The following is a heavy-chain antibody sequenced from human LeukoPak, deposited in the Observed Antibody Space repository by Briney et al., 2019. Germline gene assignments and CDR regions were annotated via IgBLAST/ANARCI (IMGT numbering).Heavy chain of an antibody. CDR3: ARAYSSGRNWFDP. CDR2: INHSGST. D-gene: IGHD6-19*01. Sequence: SETLSLTCAVYGGSFSGYYWSWIRQPPGKGLEWIGEINHSGSTNYNPSLKSRATISVDTSKNQFSLTLSSVTAADTAVYYCARAYSSGRNWFDPWGQGTLVTVSS. CDR1: GGSFSGYY. J-gene: IGHJ5*02. V-gene: IGHV4-34*01.